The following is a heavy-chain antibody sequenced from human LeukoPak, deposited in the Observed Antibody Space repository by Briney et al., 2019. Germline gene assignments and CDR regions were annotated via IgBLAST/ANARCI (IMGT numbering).Heavy chain of an antibody. Sequence: ASVMVSCKASGYTFTAYYMHWVRHAPGQGLEWMGWINPNTAVINYAPKFQGRVTMTRATSISTAYMELSSLTSDDTAVYYCARDDSFQFDSWGQGTLVTVSS. J-gene: IGHJ4*02. CDR1: GYTFTAYY. V-gene: IGHV1-2*02. CDR3: ARDDSFQFDS. CDR2: INPNTAVI. D-gene: IGHD5-18*01.